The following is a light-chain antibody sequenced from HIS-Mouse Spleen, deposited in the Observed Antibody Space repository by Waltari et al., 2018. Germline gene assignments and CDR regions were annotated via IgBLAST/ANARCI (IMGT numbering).Light chain of an antibody. J-gene: IGLJ1*01. CDR3: SSYTSSSTF. V-gene: IGLV2-14*01. CDR2: EVS. CDR1: SSDVGGYNY. Sequence: QSALTQPASVSGSPGQSITISCTGISSDVGGYNYVSWYQPHPGKAPKLMIYEVSNRPSGVSNRFSGSKSGNTASLTISGLQAEDEADYYCSSYTSSSTFFGTGTKVTVL.